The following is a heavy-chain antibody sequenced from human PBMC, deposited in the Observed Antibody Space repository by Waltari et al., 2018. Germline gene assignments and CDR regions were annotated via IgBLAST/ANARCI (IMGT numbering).Heavy chain of an antibody. CDR3: AKVDNVGLNNY. Sequence: EVQLVESGGDLIQPGGYLRLSCAASGFTNGNNFMGWVRQAPGKGLEWVSVIYSGGSTNYIDSVRGRFTISRDSSKNTLYLQMNSLRAEDTAVYYCAKVDNVGLNNYWGQGTLVTVSS. CDR1: GFTNGNNF. V-gene: IGHV3-53*01. J-gene: IGHJ4*02. CDR2: IYSGGST. D-gene: IGHD1-1*01.